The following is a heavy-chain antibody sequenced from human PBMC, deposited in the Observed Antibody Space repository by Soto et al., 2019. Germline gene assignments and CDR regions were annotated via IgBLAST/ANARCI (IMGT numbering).Heavy chain of an antibody. CDR1: GYTFTSYA. CDR2: INAGNGST. Sequence: ASVKVSCKASGYTFTSYAMHWVRQAPGQRLEWMGWINAGNGSTKYSQKFQGRVTITRDTSASTAYMELSSLRSEDTAVYYCARDQGAVAAMDVWGKGTTVTVSS. D-gene: IGHD6-19*01. V-gene: IGHV1-3*01. J-gene: IGHJ6*03. CDR3: ARDQGAVAAMDV.